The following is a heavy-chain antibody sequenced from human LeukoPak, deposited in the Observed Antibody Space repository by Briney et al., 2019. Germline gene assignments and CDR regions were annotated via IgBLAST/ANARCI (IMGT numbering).Heavy chain of an antibody. CDR1: GFTVSSNY. Sequence: GGSLRPSCAPSGFTVSSNYMSWVRKAPGKGRKWAPVIYSGGSTYYADSVKGRFTISRDNSKNTLYLQMTSLRAEDTAVYDCARDRGVATRRGYFDYWGQGTLVTVSS. J-gene: IGHJ4*02. CDR3: ARDRGVATRRGYFDY. V-gene: IGHV3-66*01. D-gene: IGHD5-12*01. CDR2: IYSGGST.